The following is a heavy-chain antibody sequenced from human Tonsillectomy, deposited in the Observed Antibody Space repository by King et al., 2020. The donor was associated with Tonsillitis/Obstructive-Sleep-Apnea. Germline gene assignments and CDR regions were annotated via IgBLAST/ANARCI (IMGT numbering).Heavy chain of an antibody. CDR2: IYYSGST. D-gene: IGHD5-24*01. J-gene: IGHJ4*02. Sequence: QLQESGPGLVKPSETLSLTCTVSGGSISSYYWSWIRQPPGKGLEWIGYIYYSGSTNYNPSLKSRVTISVDTSKNQFSLKLSSVTAADTAVYYCARGHKDGSDYWGQGTLLTVSS. CDR1: GGSISSYY. V-gene: IGHV4-59*01. CDR3: ARGHKDGSDY.